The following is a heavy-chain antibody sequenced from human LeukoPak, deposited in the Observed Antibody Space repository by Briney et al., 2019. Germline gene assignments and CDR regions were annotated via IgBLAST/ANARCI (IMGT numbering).Heavy chain of an antibody. CDR2: ISGSGGST. J-gene: IGHJ4*02. Sequence: GGSLRLSCAASGFTFSSYAMSWVRQAPGKGLEWVSAISGSGGSTYYADSVKGRFTISRDNSKNRLYLQMNSLRAEDTAVYYCAKDELYSSSFHDYWGQGTLVTVSS. CDR3: AKDELYSSSFHDY. CDR1: GFTFSSYA. D-gene: IGHD6-6*01. V-gene: IGHV3-23*01.